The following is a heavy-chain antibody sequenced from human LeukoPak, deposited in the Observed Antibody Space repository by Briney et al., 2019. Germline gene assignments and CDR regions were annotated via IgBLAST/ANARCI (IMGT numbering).Heavy chain of an antibody. CDR1: GGTFSSYA. CDR2: IIPILGLA. Sequence: SVKVSCKASGGTFSSYAISWVRQAPGQGLEWMGRIIPILGLANYAQKFQGRVTITADKSTSTAYMELSSLRSEDTAVYYCARDRGYCSGGSCYYDYYYYGMDVWGQGTTVTVSS. J-gene: IGHJ6*02. V-gene: IGHV1-69*04. CDR3: ARDRGYCSGGSCYYDYYYYGMDV. D-gene: IGHD2-15*01.